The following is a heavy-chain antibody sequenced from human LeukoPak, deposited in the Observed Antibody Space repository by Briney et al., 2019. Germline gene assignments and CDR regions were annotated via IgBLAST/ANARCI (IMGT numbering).Heavy chain of an antibody. V-gene: IGHV4-39*01. J-gene: IGHJ4*02. CDR1: GGSISSSSYY. D-gene: IGHD1-26*01. CDR3: ARHFGGELISDY. CDR2: IYYSGST. Sequence: PSETLSLTCTVSGGSISSSSYYWGWIRQPPGRGLEWVGSIYYSGSTYYNPSLKSRVTISVDTSKNQFSLKLSSVTAADTAVYYCARHFGGELISDYWGQGTLVTVSS.